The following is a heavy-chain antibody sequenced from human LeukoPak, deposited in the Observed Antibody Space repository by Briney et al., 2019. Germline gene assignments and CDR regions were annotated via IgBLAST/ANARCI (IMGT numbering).Heavy chain of an antibody. CDR1: GFTFSTYS. CDR3: AGDYGDSLYYNYGMDV. CDR2: ISTSGAYI. D-gene: IGHD4-17*01. V-gene: IGHV3-21*01. Sequence: GGSLRLSCAASGFTFSTYSMSWVRLAPGKGLEWVSSISTSGAYIYYADSVKGRFTISRDNARNSLYLQMHSLRAEDTAVFYCAGDYGDSLYYNYGMDVWGQGTTVTVSS. J-gene: IGHJ6*02.